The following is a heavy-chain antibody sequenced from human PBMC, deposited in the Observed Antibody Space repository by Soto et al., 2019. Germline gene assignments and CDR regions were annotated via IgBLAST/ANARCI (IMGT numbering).Heavy chain of an antibody. J-gene: IGHJ5*02. Sequence: QVQLVQSGAEVKKPGASVKVSCKASGYTFTSYGISWVRQAPGQGLEWMGWISAYNGNTNYAQKLQGRVTMTTDTSTSTAYMELRSLRSDDTAVYYCARADYSSGWYWSQPGPNWFDPWGQGTLVTVSS. V-gene: IGHV1-18*01. CDR2: ISAYNGNT. CDR3: ARADYSSGWYWSQPGPNWFDP. CDR1: GYTFTSYG. D-gene: IGHD6-19*01.